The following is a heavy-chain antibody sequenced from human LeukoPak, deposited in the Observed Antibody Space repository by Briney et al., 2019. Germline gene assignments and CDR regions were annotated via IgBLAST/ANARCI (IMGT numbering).Heavy chain of an antibody. CDR3: ASHGGAPRGIIVVVTAIRGYFDY. CDR2: IIPIFGTA. J-gene: IGHJ4*02. V-gene: IGHV1-69*13. Sequence: SVRVSCKASGGTFSSYAISWVRQAPGQGLEWMGGIIPIFGTANYAQKFQGRVTITADESTSTAYMELSSLRSEDTAVYYCASHGGAPRGIIVVVTAIRGYFDYWGQGTLVTVSS. D-gene: IGHD2-21*02. CDR1: GGTFSSYA.